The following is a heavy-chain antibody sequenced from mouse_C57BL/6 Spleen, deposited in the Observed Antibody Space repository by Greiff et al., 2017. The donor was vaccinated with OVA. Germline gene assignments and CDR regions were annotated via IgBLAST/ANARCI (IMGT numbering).Heavy chain of an antibody. CDR1: GFTFSSYA. CDR3: TRDGPSYYYGSSSYYYAMDY. D-gene: IGHD1-1*01. J-gene: IGHJ4*01. Sequence: EVQLVESGEGLVKPGGSLKLSCAASGFTFSSYAMSWVRQPPEKRLEWVAYISSGGDYIYYADTVKGRFTISRDNARNTLYLQMSSLKSEDTAMYHCTRDGPSYYYGSSSYYYAMDYWGQGTSVTVSS. CDR2: ISSGGDYI. V-gene: IGHV5-9-1*02.